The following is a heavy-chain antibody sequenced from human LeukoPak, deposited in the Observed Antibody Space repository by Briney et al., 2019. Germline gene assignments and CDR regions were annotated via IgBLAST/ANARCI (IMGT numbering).Heavy chain of an antibody. J-gene: IGHJ4*02. Sequence: PSETLSLTCTVSGGSISSSSYNWSWIRQPPGKGLEWIGSIYYSGSTYYNPSLKSRVTISVDTSKNQFSLKLSSVTAADTAVYYCARLKLKRFGVVAGVDYWGQGTLVTVSS. CDR3: ARLKLKRFGVVAGVDY. D-gene: IGHD3-3*01. V-gene: IGHV4-39*07. CDR1: GGSISSSSYN. CDR2: IYYSGST.